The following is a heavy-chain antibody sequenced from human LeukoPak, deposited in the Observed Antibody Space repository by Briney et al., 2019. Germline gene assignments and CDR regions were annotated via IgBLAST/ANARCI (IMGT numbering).Heavy chain of an antibody. Sequence: ASVRVSCKASGYTFTGYGITWVRQAPGQGLEWMGWISTYNGKTHYAQKLQGRVTMTTDRSTSTAYMELRSLRSDDTAVYYCARTYGDYDGSYWYFDLWGRGTLVTVSS. J-gene: IGHJ2*01. CDR2: ISTYNGKT. V-gene: IGHV1-18*01. CDR1: GYTFTGYG. CDR3: ARTYGDYDGSYWYFDL. D-gene: IGHD4-17*01.